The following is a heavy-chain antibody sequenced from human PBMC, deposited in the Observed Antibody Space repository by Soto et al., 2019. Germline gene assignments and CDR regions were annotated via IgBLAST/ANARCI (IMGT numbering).Heavy chain of an antibody. D-gene: IGHD1-26*01. CDR2: IYYSGTT. CDR1: GYSSSRSNW. Sequence: LETLSLTCAVSGYSSSRSNWWGWIRQPPGKGLEWIGYIYYSGTTYYNPSLKSRVTMSVDTSKNQFSLKLTSVTAVDTAVYYCARREIQGPIDYWGQGTLVTVSS. J-gene: IGHJ4*02. CDR3: ARREIQGPIDY. V-gene: IGHV4-28*01.